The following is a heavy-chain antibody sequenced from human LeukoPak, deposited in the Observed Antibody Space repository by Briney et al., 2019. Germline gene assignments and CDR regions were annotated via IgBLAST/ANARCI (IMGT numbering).Heavy chain of an antibody. J-gene: IGHJ6*02. Sequence: PSETLSLTCTVSGGSISSSSYYWGWIRQPPGKGLEWIGSIYYSGSTYYNPSLKSRVTISVDTSKNQFSLKLSSVTAADTAVYYCARIGRGVVRMDVWGQGTTVTVSS. D-gene: IGHD3-10*01. CDR1: GGSISSSSYY. V-gene: IGHV4-39*07. CDR2: IYYSGST. CDR3: ARIGRGVVRMDV.